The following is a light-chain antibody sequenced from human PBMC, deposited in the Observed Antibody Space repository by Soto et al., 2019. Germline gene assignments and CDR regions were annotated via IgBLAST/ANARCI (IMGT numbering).Light chain of an antibody. V-gene: IGKV3-20*01. J-gene: IGKJ4*01. CDR2: GAS. Sequence: EIVLTQSPVTLSLSPGERATLSCRASQSVSSSYLAWYQQKPGQAPRLLIYGASDRATGIPDRFSGSGSGTDFTLTISRLEPEDFAVYYCQQYGSSPPVTFGGGTKVDIK. CDR1: QSVSSSY. CDR3: QQYGSSPPVT.